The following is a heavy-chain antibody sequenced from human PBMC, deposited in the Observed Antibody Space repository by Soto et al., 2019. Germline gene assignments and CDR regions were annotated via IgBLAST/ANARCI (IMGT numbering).Heavy chain of an antibody. CDR1: GYTFTSYA. CDR2: INAGNGNT. D-gene: IGHD2-21*02. J-gene: IGHJ5*02. Sequence: ASVKVSCKASGYTFTSYAMHWVRQAPGQRLEWMGWINAGNGNTKYSQKFQGRVTITRDTSASTGYMDLSSLRSGDTAVYYCARVSLVTIRGWFDPWGQGTLVTVSS. V-gene: IGHV1-3*01. CDR3: ARVSLVTIRGWFDP.